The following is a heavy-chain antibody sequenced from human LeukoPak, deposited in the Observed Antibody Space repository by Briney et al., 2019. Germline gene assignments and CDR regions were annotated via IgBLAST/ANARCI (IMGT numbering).Heavy chain of an antibody. V-gene: IGHV4-39*07. J-gene: IGHJ3*02. CDR3: ARDAGGSEKNDAFDI. Sequence: TSETLSLTCTVSGGSISSGSYYWSWIRQPPGKGLEWIGEINHSGSTNYNPSLKSRVTISVDTSKNQFSRKLSSVTAADTAVYYCARDAGGSEKNDAFDIWGQGTMVTVSS. D-gene: IGHD2-15*01. CDR1: GGSISSGSYY. CDR2: INHSGST.